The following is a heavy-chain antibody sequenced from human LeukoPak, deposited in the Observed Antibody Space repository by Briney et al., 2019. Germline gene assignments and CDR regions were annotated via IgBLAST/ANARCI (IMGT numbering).Heavy chain of an antibody. Sequence: PSETLSLTCTVSGGSLSSFYWSWIRQPPGKGLEYIGYISYSETTGYNPSLKSRVTISVDTSKNQFSLKLTSVTAADTAVYYCARDKGLPQAFDIWGQGTMVTVSS. CDR2: ISYSETT. D-gene: IGHD5/OR15-5a*01. CDR3: ARDKGLPQAFDI. CDR1: GGSLSSFY. V-gene: IGHV4-59*01. J-gene: IGHJ3*02.